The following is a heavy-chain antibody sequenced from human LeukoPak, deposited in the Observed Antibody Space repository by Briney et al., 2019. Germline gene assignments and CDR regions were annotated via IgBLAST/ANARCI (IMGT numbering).Heavy chain of an antibody. CDR3: ARARGYGGTSDTFDI. Sequence: ASVKVSCKAFGYTFTGNYIHWVRQAPGQGLEWMGRIHPNSGDTSFAQQFQGGVTMTRDTSISTAYMELSSLRSDDTAVYYCARARGYGGTSDTFDIWGQGTMVTVSS. V-gene: IGHV1-2*02. CDR2: IHPNSGDT. D-gene: IGHD4-17*01. J-gene: IGHJ3*02. CDR1: GYTFTGNY.